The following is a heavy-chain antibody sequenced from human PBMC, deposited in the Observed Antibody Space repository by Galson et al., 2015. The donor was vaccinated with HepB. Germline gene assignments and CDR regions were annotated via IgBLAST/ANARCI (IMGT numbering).Heavy chain of an antibody. J-gene: IGHJ6*02. V-gene: IGHV1-18*04. CDR1: GYTFTSYG. CDR2: ISAYNGNT. CDR3: ARGGAGYCSSTSCWGYYYGMDV. D-gene: IGHD2-2*01. Sequence: QSGAEVKKPGASVKVSCKASGYTFTSYGISWVRQAPGQGLEWMGWISAYNGNTNYAQKLQGRVTMTTDTSTSTAYMELRSLRSDDTAVYYCARGGAGYCSSTSCWGYYYGMDVWGQGTTVTVSS.